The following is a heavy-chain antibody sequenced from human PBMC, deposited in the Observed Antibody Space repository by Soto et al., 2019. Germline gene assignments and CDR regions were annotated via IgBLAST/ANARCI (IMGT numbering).Heavy chain of an antibody. CDR2: IYYSGST. D-gene: IGHD6-13*01. J-gene: IGHJ4*02. V-gene: IGHV4-59*08. Sequence: SETLSLTCTVSGGSISSYYWSWIRQPTGKGLEWIGYIYYSGSTNYNPSLKSRVTISVDTSKNQFSLKLSSVTAADTAGYYCAGSYGSSFDYWGQGTLLTVSS. CDR3: AGSYGSSFDY. CDR1: GGSISSYY.